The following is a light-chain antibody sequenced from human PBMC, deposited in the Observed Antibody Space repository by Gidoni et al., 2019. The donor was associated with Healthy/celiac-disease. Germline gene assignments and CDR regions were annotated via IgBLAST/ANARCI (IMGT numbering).Light chain of an antibody. CDR1: ALPKQY. J-gene: IGLJ3*02. V-gene: IGLV3-25*03. CDR2: KDS. Sequence: SYELTQPPSVSVSPGQTARITCTGDALPKQYAYWYQQKPGQAPVLVIYKDSERPSGIPERFSGSSSGTTVTLTISGVQAEDEADYSCQSADCCGTYWVFGGGTKLTVL. CDR3: QSADCCGTYWV.